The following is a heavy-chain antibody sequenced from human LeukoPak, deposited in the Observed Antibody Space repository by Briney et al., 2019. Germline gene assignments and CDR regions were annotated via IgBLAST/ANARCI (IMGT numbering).Heavy chain of an antibody. CDR1: GFTFSDYA. D-gene: IGHD4-17*01. CDR2: ISYDGTKK. J-gene: IGHJ6*02. CDR3: ARDTVTYSYYGMAV. V-gene: IGHV3-30-3*01. Sequence: GGSLRLSGAASGFTFSDYAIYWVRQAPGKGLEWVAAISYDGTKKFYADSVKGRFTISRDNSKNTLYLQMNSLRVEDTAVYSCARDTVTYSYYGMAVWGQGTTVTVSS.